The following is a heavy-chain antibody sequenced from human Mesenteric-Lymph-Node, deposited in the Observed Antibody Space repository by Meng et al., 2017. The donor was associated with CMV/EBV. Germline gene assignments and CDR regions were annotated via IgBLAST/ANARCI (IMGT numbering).Heavy chain of an antibody. Sequence: VSCQASGGTFSSYAISWVRQAPGQGLEWMGGIIPIFGTANYAQKFQGRVTITTDESTSTAYMELSSLRSEDTAVYYCASSRLGKFDYWGQGTLVTVSS. CDR3: ASSRLGKFDY. CDR2: IIPIFGTA. D-gene: IGHD3-16*01. V-gene: IGHV1-69*05. J-gene: IGHJ4*02. CDR1: GGTFSSYA.